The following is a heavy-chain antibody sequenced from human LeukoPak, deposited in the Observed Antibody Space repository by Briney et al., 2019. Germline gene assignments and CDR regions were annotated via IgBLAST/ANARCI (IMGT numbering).Heavy chain of an antibody. CDR2: VRGNGDST. V-gene: IGHV3-23*01. D-gene: IGHD3-10*01. CDR3: AKGFFGSGSFPHNFDY. J-gene: IGHJ4*02. CDR1: GFTFSSFA. Sequence: GGSLRLSCAASGFTFSSFAMHWVRQAPGKGLEWVAVVRGNGDSTHYADSVKGRFTISRDNSKNTLYLQMNSLRDEDTAVYYCAKGFFGSGSFPHNFDYWGQGTLVTVSS.